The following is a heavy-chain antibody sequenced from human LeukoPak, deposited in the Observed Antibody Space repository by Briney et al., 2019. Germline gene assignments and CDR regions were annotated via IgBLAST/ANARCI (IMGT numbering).Heavy chain of an antibody. CDR3: ARDRSVGVLPAPPFDF. CDR2: IYYSGST. CDR1: GGSITSNTYF. J-gene: IGHJ4*02. Sequence: SETLSLTCIVSGGSITSNTYFWDWIRQTPGKGLEWIGSIYYSGSTYYNPSLKSRVTISLDTSKNQFSLTLTSVTAADTAVYYCARDRSVGVLPAPPFDFWGQGTLVTVSS. V-gene: IGHV4-39*07. D-gene: IGHD6-6*01.